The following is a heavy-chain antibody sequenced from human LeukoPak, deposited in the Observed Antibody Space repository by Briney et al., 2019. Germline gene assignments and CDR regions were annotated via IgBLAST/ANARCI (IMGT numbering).Heavy chain of an antibody. Sequence: PSETLSLTCAVYGGSFSGYYWSWVRQPPGKGLEWIGEINHSGSTTYNPSLKSRVTISVDTSKNQFSLKLSSVTAADTAVYYCARGRYDFWSGYHSFDYWGQGTLVTVSS. V-gene: IGHV4-34*01. J-gene: IGHJ4*02. CDR1: GGSFSGYY. CDR3: ARGRYDFWSGYHSFDY. CDR2: INHSGST. D-gene: IGHD3-3*01.